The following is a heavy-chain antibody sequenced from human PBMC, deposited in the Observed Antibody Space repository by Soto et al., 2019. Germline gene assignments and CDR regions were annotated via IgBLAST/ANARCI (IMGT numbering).Heavy chain of an antibody. D-gene: IGHD3-16*01. Sequence: EVQLVESGGGLVQPGGSLRLSCAASGFTFSTYWMHWVRQAPGKGLVWVSHIDSDGSSTTYADSVKGRFTVSRDNAKNTLYLQMNILRAEDTAVYHCVRDVPGLGIDYWGQGTLVTVAS. J-gene: IGHJ4*02. V-gene: IGHV3-74*01. CDR1: GFTFSTYW. CDR3: VRDVPGLGIDY. CDR2: IDSDGSST.